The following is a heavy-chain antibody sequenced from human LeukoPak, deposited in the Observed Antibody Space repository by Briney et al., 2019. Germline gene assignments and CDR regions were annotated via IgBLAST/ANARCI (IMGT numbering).Heavy chain of an antibody. D-gene: IGHD4-11*01. CDR3: ARDPVYSNYIDY. CDR1: GFTFSSYG. CDR2: IRYDGSNK. Sequence: GGSLRLSCAASGFTFSSYGMHWVRQAPGKGLEWVAFIRYDGSNKYYADSLKGRFTISRDNAKNSLYLQMNSLRAEDTAVYYCARDPVYSNYIDYWGQGTLVTVSS. J-gene: IGHJ4*02. V-gene: IGHV3-30*02.